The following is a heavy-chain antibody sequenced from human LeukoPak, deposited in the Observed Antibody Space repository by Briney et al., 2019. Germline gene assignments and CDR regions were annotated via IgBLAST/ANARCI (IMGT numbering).Heavy chain of an antibody. CDR2: TRNKANSYTT. J-gene: IGHJ4*02. D-gene: IGHD4-17*01. Sequence: GGSLRLSCAASGFTFSDHYMDWVRQAPGKGLEWVGRTRNKANSYTTEYAASVKGRFTISRDDSKNSLYLQMNSLKTEDTAVYYCARSSVTSVRYFFDYWGQGTLVTVSS. CDR3: ARSSVTSVRYFFDY. V-gene: IGHV3-72*01. CDR1: GFTFSDHY.